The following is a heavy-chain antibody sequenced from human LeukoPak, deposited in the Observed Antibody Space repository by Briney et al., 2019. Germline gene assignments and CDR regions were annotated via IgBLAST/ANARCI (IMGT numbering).Heavy chain of an antibody. CDR3: ARHASVDGNWPRPLDY. V-gene: IGHV4-39*01. CDR2: IYYSGST. J-gene: IGHJ4*02. Sequence: SETLSLTCTVSGGSISSSPYYWGWIRQPPGKGLEWIGNIYYSGSTYYNPSLKTRVTISVDTSKNQFPLKLTSVTAADTAVYYCARHASVDGNWPRPLDYWGQGSLVTVSS. CDR1: GGSISSSPYY. D-gene: IGHD6-19*01.